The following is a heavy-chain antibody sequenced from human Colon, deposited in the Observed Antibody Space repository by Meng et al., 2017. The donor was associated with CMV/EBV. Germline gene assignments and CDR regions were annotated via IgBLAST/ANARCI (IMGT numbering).Heavy chain of an antibody. D-gene: IGHD3-10*01. J-gene: IGHJ4*02. V-gene: IGHV3-64*01. CDR2: ISANGDNT. CDR1: GFTFNTYP. Sequence: LLELGGGLGRPGGSRRLSCVASGFTFNTYPMHWVRQAPGKGLEHVSGISANGDNTPYASSVKDRFIVSRDNLKNTLYLQMGSLRPDDTGVYYCARVVSGDFDYWGQGTLVTVPS. CDR3: ARVVSGDFDY.